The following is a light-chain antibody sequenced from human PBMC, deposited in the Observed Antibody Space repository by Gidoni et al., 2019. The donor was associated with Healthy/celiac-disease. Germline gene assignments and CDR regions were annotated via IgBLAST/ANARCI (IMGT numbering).Light chain of an antibody. CDR2: DVS. V-gene: IGLV2-14*03. CDR3: SSYTSSSTVV. Sequence: QSAMTRPAPVSGSPGQSITISCTGTSSDVGGYNYVSWYQQHPGKAPKLMIYDVSNRPSGVSNRFSGSKSGNTASLTISGLQAEDEADYYCSSYTSSSTVVFGGGTKLTVL. J-gene: IGLJ2*01. CDR1: SSDVGGYNY.